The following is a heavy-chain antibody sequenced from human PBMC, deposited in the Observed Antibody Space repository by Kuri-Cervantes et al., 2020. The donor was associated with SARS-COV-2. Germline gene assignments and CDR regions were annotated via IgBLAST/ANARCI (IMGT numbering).Heavy chain of an antibody. CDR3: ARVSTLRFLEWLSLDP. V-gene: IGHV1-8*02. CDR1: GYTFTGYY. CDR2: MNPNSGNT. Sequence: ASVKVSCKASGYTFTGYYMHWVRQAPGQGLEWMGWMNPNSGNTGYAQKFQGRVTMTRNTSISTAYMELSSLRSEDTAVYYCARVSTLRFLEWLSLDPWGQGTLVTVSS. J-gene: IGHJ5*02. D-gene: IGHD3-3*01.